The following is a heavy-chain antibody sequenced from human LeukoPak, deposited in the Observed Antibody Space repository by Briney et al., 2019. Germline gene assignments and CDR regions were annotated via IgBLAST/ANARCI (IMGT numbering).Heavy chain of an antibody. Sequence: SETLSLTCAVYGGSFSGYDYWSWIRQPPGKGLEWIGEINHSGSTNYNPSLKSRVTISVDMSKNQFSLKLTSVTAADTAVYYCARTRTTTRYNWFDPWGQGTLVTVSS. J-gene: IGHJ5*02. CDR2: INHSGST. D-gene: IGHD1-26*01. CDR3: ARTRTTTRYNWFDP. V-gene: IGHV4-34*01. CDR1: GGSFSGYDY.